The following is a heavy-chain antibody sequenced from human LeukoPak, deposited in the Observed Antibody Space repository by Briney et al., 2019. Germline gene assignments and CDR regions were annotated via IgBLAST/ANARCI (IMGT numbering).Heavy chain of an antibody. J-gene: IGHJ6*02. CDR1: GFTVSSNY. Sequence: GGALRLSCAASGFTVSSNYMSWGRQAPGKGLEWVSVIYSGGSTYYADSVKGRFTIARDNSTNTLYLELNSLRAEDTAVYYCARDNNKWGRGGYCYYAMDVWRQGPTVTVSS. CDR3: ARDNNKWGRGGYCYYAMDV. CDR2: IYSGGST. D-gene: IGHD7-27*01. V-gene: IGHV3-66*01.